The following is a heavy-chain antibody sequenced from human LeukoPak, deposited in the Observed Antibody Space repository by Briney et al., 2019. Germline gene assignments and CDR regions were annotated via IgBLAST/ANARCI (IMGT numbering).Heavy chain of an antibody. Sequence: GGSLRLSCAASGFTFSTYWMTWVRQAPGKGLVWVSRINSDGYSITYADSVKGRFTISRDNAKNTLYLQMNSLIAEDTAVYFCTRAGYSSGFDSWGQGTLVTVSS. CDR3: TRAGYSSGFDS. J-gene: IGHJ5*01. D-gene: IGHD6-19*01. CDR1: GFTFSTYW. V-gene: IGHV3-74*03. CDR2: INSDGYSI.